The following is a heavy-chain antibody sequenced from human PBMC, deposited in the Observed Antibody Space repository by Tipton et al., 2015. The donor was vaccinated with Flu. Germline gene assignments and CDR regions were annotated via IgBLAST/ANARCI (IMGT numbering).Heavy chain of an antibody. CDR3: VRAIAAAGSY. Sequence: SLRLSCAGSGFTFSDYYMSWIRQAPGKGLEWVSYITSSGYTKNYADSVKGRFTISRDNAKNSLYLQMNSLRAEDTAVYYCVRAIAAAGSYWGQGTLVTVSS. CDR1: GFTFSDYY. CDR2: ITSSGYTK. J-gene: IGHJ4*02. D-gene: IGHD6-13*01. V-gene: IGHV3-11*01.